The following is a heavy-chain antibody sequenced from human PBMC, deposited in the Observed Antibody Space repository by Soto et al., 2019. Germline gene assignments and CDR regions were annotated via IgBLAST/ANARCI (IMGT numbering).Heavy chain of an antibody. D-gene: IGHD4-4*01. Sequence: GGSLRLSCAASGFTFSDYYMSWIRQAPGKGLEWVSYISSSGSTIYYADSVKGRFTISRDNAKNSLYLQMNSLRAEDTAVYYCARDSFYSNYYYMDVWGKGTTVTVSS. CDR2: ISSSGSTI. CDR1: GFTFSDYY. J-gene: IGHJ6*03. CDR3: ARDSFYSNYYYMDV. V-gene: IGHV3-11*01.